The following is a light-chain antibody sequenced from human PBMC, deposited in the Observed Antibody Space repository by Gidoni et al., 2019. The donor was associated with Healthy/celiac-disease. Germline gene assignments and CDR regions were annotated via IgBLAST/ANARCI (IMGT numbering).Light chain of an antibody. CDR3: QQSYSTPIT. CDR2: AAS. V-gene: IGKV1-39*01. Sequence: DIQMTQSPSSLSASVGDRVTITCRASQSISSYLNWYQQKPGKAPQLLIYAASSLQSGVPSRFSGSGSGTDFTLTISNLQPEDFATYYCQQSYSTPITFXXXTRLEIK. CDR1: QSISSY. J-gene: IGKJ5*01.